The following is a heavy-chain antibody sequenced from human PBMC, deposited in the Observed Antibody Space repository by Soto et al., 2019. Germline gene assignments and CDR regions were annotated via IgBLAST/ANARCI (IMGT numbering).Heavy chain of an antibody. Sequence: GGSLRLSCAASGFTFSSYGMHWVRQAPGKGLEWVAVIWYDGSNKYYADSVKGRFTISRDNSKNTLYLQMNSLRAEDTAVYYCARGSHCSGGSCYHYYYYYYMDVWGKGTTVTVSS. V-gene: IGHV3-33*01. J-gene: IGHJ6*03. CDR1: GFTFSSYG. CDR2: IWYDGSNK. D-gene: IGHD2-15*01. CDR3: ARGSHCSGGSCYHYYYYYYMDV.